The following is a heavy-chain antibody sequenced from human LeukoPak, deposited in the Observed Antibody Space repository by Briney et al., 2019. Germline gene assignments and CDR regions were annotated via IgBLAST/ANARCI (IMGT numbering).Heavy chain of an antibody. Sequence: GGSLRLSCAASGFTFSRHWMSWVRQAPGKGLEWVSYISSSGSTIYYADSVKGRFTISRDNAKNSLYLQMNSLRAEDTAVYYCASTQRYYDFWSGYYNWNYYGMDVWGQGTTVTVSS. J-gene: IGHJ6*02. CDR2: ISSSGSTI. CDR3: ASTQRYYDFWSGYYNWNYYGMDV. CDR1: GFTFSRHW. V-gene: IGHV3-48*04. D-gene: IGHD3-3*01.